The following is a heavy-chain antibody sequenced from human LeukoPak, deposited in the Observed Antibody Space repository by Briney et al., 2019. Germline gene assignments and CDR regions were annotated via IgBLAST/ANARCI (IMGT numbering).Heavy chain of an antibody. CDR3: AKPHSDAFDI. CDR2: ISGSGGST. J-gene: IGHJ3*02. CDR1: GFTFDDYA. D-gene: IGHD2-15*01. Sequence: GRSLRLSCAASGFTFDDYAMHWVRQAPGKGLEWVSAISGSGGSTYYADSVKGRFTISRDNSKNTLYLQMNSLRAEDTAVYYCAKPHSDAFDIWGQGTMVTASS. V-gene: IGHV3-23*01.